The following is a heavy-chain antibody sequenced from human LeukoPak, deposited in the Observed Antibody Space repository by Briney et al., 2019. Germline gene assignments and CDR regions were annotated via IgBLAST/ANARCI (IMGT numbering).Heavy chain of an antibody. D-gene: IGHD6-13*01. J-gene: IGHJ4*02. CDR3: ARLVGVSSSWYPYYFDY. CDR2: IYYSGST. V-gene: IGHV4-59*08. Sequence: SETLSLTCTVSGGSISSYYWSWIRQPPGKGLEWIGNIYYSGSTNYNPSLKSRVTISVDTSKNQFSLKLSSVTAADTAVYYCARLVGVSSSWYPYYFDYWGQGTLVTVSS. CDR1: GGSISSYY.